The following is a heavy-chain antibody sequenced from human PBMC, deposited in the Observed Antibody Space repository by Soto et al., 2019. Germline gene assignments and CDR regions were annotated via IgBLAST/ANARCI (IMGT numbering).Heavy chain of an antibody. V-gene: IGHV3-30-3*01. CDR1: GFTFSGSS. J-gene: IGHJ4*02. D-gene: IGHD2-15*01. Sequence: QVQLVESGGGVVQPGRSLRLSCAASGFTFSGSSMHWVRQAPGKGLEWVAAISYDGSNKYYADSMKGRFTISRDNSKNTRYLQMNSLRAEDTAVYYCASTVVTYFDYWGQGTLVTVSS. CDR2: ISYDGSNK. CDR3: ASTVVTYFDY.